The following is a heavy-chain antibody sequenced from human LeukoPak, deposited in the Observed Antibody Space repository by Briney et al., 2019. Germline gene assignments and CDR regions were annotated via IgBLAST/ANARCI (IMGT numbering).Heavy chain of an antibody. CDR1: GGSTSDYY. CDR3: ARGGTLFSYFDS. Sequence: PSETLSLTCSVSGGSTSDYYWNWIQQPAGQGLEWLGRIYYTGNTAYNPSLESRLTMSLDTAKNQFSLKVTSVTAADTAVYYCARGGTLFSYFDSWGRGTLVTVSS. V-gene: IGHV4-4*07. J-gene: IGHJ4*02. D-gene: IGHD3-10*02. CDR2: IYYTGNT.